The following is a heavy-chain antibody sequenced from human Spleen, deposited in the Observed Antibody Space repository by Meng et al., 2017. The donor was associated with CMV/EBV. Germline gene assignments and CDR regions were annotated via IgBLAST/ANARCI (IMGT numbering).Heavy chain of an antibody. CDR3: TRDLHWNSVDY. V-gene: IGHV3-74*03. Sequence: VPSQAAGPGLVKPSETLSLTCTVSGGSISSYDWSWIRQPAGKGLEWVSRINIDGSKTTHADSVKGRFTISRDNAKNTVYLQMNSLRAEDTAVYYCTRDLHWNSVDYWGQGTLVTVSS. D-gene: IGHD1-7*01. CDR1: GGSISSYD. J-gene: IGHJ4*02. CDR2: INIDGSKT.